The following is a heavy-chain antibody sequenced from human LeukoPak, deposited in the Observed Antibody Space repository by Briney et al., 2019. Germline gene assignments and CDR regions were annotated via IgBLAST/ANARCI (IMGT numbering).Heavy chain of an antibody. D-gene: IGHD6-19*01. CDR3: AREIAVAGPFDY. J-gene: IGHJ4*02. Sequence: SETLSLTCTVSGGSISSYYWSWIRQPPGKGLEWIGYIYYSGSTNYNPSLKSRVTISVDTSKNQFSLKLSSVTAADTAVYYCAREIAVAGPFDYWGQGTLVTVSS. V-gene: IGHV4-59*01. CDR2: IYYSGST. CDR1: GGSISSYY.